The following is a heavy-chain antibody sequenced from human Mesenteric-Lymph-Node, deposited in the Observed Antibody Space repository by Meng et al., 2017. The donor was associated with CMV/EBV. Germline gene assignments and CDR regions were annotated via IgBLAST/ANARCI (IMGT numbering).Heavy chain of an antibody. Sequence: GESLKISCAASGFTFTDAWMSWVRQAPGKGLEWVARMQSIPDRETIDYASPVNGRFTISRDYSKNTVYLQMNSLKIEDTAVYYCTTDRGRGLGLYFDYWGQGTLVTVSS. CDR2: MQSIPDRETI. CDR1: GFTFTDAW. D-gene: IGHD3-10*01. CDR3: TTDRGRGLGLYFDY. V-gene: IGHV3-15*01. J-gene: IGHJ4*02.